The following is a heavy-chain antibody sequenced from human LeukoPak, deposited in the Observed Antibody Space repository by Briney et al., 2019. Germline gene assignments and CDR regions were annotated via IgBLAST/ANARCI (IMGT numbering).Heavy chain of an antibody. CDR3: ARGFYDILTGDYYGMDV. V-gene: IGHV1-2*04. D-gene: IGHD3-9*01. Sequence: ASVKASCKASGYTFTGYYMHWVRQAPGQGLEWMGWINPNSGGTNYAQKLQGWVTMTRDTSISTAYMELSRLRSDDTAVYYCARGFYDILTGDYYGMDVWGQGTTVTVSS. J-gene: IGHJ6*02. CDR1: GYTFTGYY. CDR2: INPNSGGT.